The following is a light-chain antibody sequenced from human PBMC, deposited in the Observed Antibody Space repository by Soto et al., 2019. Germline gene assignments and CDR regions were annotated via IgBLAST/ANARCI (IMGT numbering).Light chain of an antibody. CDR2: SSS. Sequence: EIVLTQSPCTLSLSPGERATLSCRASQTISGTYLAWYQQKPGQAPRLLIYSSSSRAAGVSDRFSGSGSGTDFTLTISSLEPEDFAVYYCQQRSNWRVTFGQGTRLEIK. V-gene: IGKV3D-20*02. CDR1: QTISGTY. CDR3: QQRSNWRVT. J-gene: IGKJ5*01.